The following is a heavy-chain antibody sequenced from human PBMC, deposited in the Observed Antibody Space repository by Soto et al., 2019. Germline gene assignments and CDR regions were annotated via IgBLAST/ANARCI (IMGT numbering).Heavy chain of an antibody. J-gene: IGHJ4*02. CDR3: ARDLGWWELNY. Sequence: GGSLRLSCAASGFTFSSYSMNWVRQAPGKGLEWVSYISSSSTIYYADSVKGRFTISRDNAKNSLYLQMNSLRDEDTAVYYCARDLGWWELNYWGQGTLVTVSS. V-gene: IGHV3-48*02. D-gene: IGHD1-26*01. CDR1: GFTFSSYS. CDR2: ISSSSTI.